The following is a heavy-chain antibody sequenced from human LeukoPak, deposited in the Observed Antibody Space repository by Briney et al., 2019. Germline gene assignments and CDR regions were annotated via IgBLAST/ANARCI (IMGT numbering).Heavy chain of an antibody. CDR3: AKTRAYYYDSSGYPDY. CDR1: GFTFSSYA. CDR2: ISGSGGST. J-gene: IGHJ4*02. V-gene: IGHV3-23*01. Sequence: PGASLRLSCAASGFTFSSYAMSWVRQAPGKGLEWVSGISGSGGSTYYADSVKGRFTISRDNSKNTLYLRMNSLRAEDTAVYYCAKTRAYYYDSSGYPDYWGQGTLVTVSS. D-gene: IGHD3-22*01.